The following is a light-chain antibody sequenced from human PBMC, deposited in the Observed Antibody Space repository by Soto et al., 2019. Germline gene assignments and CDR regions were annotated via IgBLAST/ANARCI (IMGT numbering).Light chain of an antibody. J-gene: IGLJ3*02. V-gene: IGLV1-47*01. Sequence: QSVLTQPPSASGTPGQRVSISCSGGTSNIGSNYVLWYQHIPQTAPKLLIYNNNQRPSGIPDRFSGSKSGTSASLAISGLRSEDEADYYCVAWDASLSGRVFGGGTEVTVL. CDR1: TSNIGSNY. CDR3: VAWDASLSGRV. CDR2: NNN.